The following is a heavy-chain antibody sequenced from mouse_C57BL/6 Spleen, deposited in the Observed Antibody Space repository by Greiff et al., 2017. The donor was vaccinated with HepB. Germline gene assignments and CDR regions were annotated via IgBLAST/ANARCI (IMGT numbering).Heavy chain of an antibody. CDR3: ARDYDYDGGFAY. D-gene: IGHD2-4*01. CDR1: GYTFTSYW. CDR2: IHPNSGST. J-gene: IGHJ3*01. V-gene: IGHV1-64*01. Sequence: QVQLQQPGAELVKPGASVKLSCKASGYTFTSYWMHWVKQRPGQGLEWIGMIHPNSGSTNYNEKFKSKATLTVDKSSSTAYMQLSSLTSEDSAVYYCARDYDYDGGFAYWGQGTLVTVSA.